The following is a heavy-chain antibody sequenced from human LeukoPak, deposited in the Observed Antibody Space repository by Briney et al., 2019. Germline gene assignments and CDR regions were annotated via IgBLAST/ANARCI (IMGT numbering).Heavy chain of an antibody. CDR2: VRNDGGDK. V-gene: IGHV3-30-3*01. J-gene: IGHJ4*02. Sequence: GGSLRLSCAASGFIFGHYAVHWVRQAPGKGLEWVAVVRNDGGDKYYADSVKGRFIVSRDNSENTLYLQMNSLRAEDTAEYYCAKDSNGWYQRGSNYFDYWGQGTLVTVSS. CDR1: GFIFGHYA. D-gene: IGHD6-19*01. CDR3: AKDSNGWYQRGSNYFDY.